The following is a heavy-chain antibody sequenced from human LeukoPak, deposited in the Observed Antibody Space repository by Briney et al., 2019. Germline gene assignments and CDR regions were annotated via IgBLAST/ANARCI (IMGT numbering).Heavy chain of an antibody. CDR1: GITFSSHA. D-gene: IGHD6-19*01. CDR2: ISDNGGMT. V-gene: IGHV3-64D*06. J-gene: IGHJ4*02. CDR3: YVSGWTEDIDN. Sequence: GGSLRLSCSASGITFSSHAMHWVRQAPGKGLEYVSAISDNGGMTFYADSVKGRFTISGDNSKNTLYLQISSLRGEDTAVYYCYVSGWTEDIDNWGQGTLVTVSS.